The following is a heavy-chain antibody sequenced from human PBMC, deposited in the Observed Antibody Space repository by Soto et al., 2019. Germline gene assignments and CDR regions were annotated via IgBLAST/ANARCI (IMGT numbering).Heavy chain of an antibody. Sequence: ASVKVSCKASGYTFTSYAIHWVRQAPGQRLEWIGWINAGNGNTNYSQKLQGRVTMTTDTSTSTAYMELRSLRSDDTAVYYCARDRDYDILTGYYPLDYYYGMDVWGQGTTVTVSS. J-gene: IGHJ6*02. CDR2: INAGNGNT. CDR1: GYTFTSYA. CDR3: ARDRDYDILTGYYPLDYYYGMDV. V-gene: IGHV1-3*01. D-gene: IGHD3-9*01.